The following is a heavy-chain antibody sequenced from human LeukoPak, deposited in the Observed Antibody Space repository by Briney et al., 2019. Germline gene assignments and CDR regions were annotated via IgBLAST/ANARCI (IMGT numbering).Heavy chain of an antibody. CDR3: AKDLAAAGAGPFDY. V-gene: IGHV3-9*01. D-gene: IGHD6-13*01. CDR2: ISWNSGSI. Sequence: GRSLRLSCAASGFTFDDYAMHWVRQAPGKGLEWVSGISWNSGSIGYADSVKGRFTISRDNAKNSLYLQMNSLRAEDTALYYCAKDLAAAGAGPFDYWGQGTLVTVSS. CDR1: GFTFDDYA. J-gene: IGHJ4*02.